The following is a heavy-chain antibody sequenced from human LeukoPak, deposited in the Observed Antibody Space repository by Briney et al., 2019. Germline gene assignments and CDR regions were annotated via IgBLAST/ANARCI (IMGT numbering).Heavy chain of an antibody. CDR1: GGSISSHY. CDR2: IYYSENT. CDR3: ARANLETDAFDI. V-gene: IGHV4-59*11. J-gene: IGHJ3*02. Sequence: SETLSLTRSVSGGSISSHYWSWLRQPPGKGLEGIGYIYYSENTNYNPSLKIRVTISVDTSKIQFSLKLSSVTAADTAVYSCARANLETDAFDIWGQGTMVTVSS.